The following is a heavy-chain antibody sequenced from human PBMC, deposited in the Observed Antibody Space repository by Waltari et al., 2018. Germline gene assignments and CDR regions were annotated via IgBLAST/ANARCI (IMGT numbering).Heavy chain of an antibody. J-gene: IGHJ6*03. D-gene: IGHD3-3*01. V-gene: IGHV4-4*09. CDR2: ILTAGST. CDR3: ARGPGFWSGYYIYYYMDV. CDR1: GGSISSYY. Sequence: QVQLQESGPGLVKPSETLSLNCTVSGGSISSYYWSWIRQPPGKGLEWIGYILTAGSTNYTPSLKSRVTISADTSTNHVSLKLSSVTAADTSVYYCARGPGFWSGYYIYYYMDVCGKGTTVTVSS.